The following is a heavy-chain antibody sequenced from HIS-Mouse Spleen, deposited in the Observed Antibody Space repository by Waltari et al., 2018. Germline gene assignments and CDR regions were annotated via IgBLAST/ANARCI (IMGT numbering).Heavy chain of an antibody. V-gene: IGHV4-39*07. CDR1: GGSISSSSYY. CDR3: AREIPYSSSWYDWYFDL. CDR2: IYYSGSP. J-gene: IGHJ2*01. Sequence: QLQLQESGPGLVKPSETLSPTCTVSGGSISSSSYYWGWVRQPPGKGLEWIGSIYYSGSPYYTPSLKSRVTISVDTSKNQFSLKLSSVTAADTAVYYCAREIPYSSSWYDWYFDLWGRGTLVTVSS. D-gene: IGHD6-13*01.